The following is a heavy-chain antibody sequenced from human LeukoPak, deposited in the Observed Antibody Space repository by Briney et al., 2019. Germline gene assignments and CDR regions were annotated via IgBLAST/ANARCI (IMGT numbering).Heavy chain of an antibody. CDR3: ARGTVSYILDF. CDR1: GFTISTFW. V-gene: IGHV3-74*01. CDR2: INSDGSGT. D-gene: IGHD1-1*01. J-gene: IGHJ4*02. Sequence: GGSLRLSCEASGFTISTFWMHWVRQAPGKGLVWVSRINSDGSGTSYAEFVKGRFTISRDNAKNTLYLQMNSLRAEDTAVYYCARGTVSYILDFWGQGTLVTVSS.